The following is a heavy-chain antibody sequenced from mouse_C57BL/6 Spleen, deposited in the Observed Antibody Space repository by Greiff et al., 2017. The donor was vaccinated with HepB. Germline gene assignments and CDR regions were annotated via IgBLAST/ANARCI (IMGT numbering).Heavy chain of an antibody. J-gene: IGHJ1*03. CDR3: ARQDSSYFDV. V-gene: IGHV1-82*01. CDR2: IYPGNGDT. CDR1: GYAFSSSW. Sequence: QVQLKQSGPELVKPGASVKISCKASGYAFSSSWMNWVKQRPGKGLEWIGRIYPGNGDTNYNGKFKGKATLTADKSSSTAYMQLSSLTSEDSAVYFCARQDSSYFDVWGTGTTVTVSS.